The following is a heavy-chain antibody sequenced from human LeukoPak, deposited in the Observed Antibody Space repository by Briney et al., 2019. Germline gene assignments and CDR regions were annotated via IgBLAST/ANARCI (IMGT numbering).Heavy chain of an antibody. J-gene: IGHJ6*03. CDR3: ARDIVVVVAAKGYYYYMDV. D-gene: IGHD2-15*01. CDR2: IIPNFGNT. CDR1: GYTFSSYA. Sequence: ASVKVSCKASGYTFSSYAISWVRQAPGQGLEWMGRIIPNFGNTNYAQKLQGRVTITTDESTSTAYMELSSLRSEDTAVYYCARDIVVVVAAKGYYYYMDVWGKGTTVTVSS. V-gene: IGHV1-69*05.